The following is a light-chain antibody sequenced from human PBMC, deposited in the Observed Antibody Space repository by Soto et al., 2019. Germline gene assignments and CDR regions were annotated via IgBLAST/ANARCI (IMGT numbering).Light chain of an antibody. Sequence: VMTQSPATLSLSAGDSATLSCRASQSVSSNLAWYQQKPGQAPRLLIYGASSRATGIPDRFSGSGSGTEFTLTIRRVEPEDFAVYYCKQRSNWLTFGGGTQVDIK. V-gene: IGKV3D-20*02. CDR3: KQRSNWLT. J-gene: IGKJ4*01. CDR1: QSVSSN. CDR2: GAS.